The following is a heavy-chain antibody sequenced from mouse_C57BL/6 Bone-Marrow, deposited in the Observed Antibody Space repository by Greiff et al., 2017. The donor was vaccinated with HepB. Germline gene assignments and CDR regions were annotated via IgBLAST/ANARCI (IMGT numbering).Heavy chain of an antibody. Sequence: QVQLQQSGAELVKPGASVKLSCKASGYTFTSYWMQWVKQRPGQGLEWIGEIDPSDSYTNYNQKFKGKATLTVDTSSSTAYMQLSSLTSEDSAVYYCARSDGYYVPYAMDFWGQGTSVTVSS. CDR1: GYTFTSYW. J-gene: IGHJ4*01. CDR2: IDPSDSYT. V-gene: IGHV1-50*01. D-gene: IGHD2-3*01. CDR3: ARSDGYYVPYAMDF.